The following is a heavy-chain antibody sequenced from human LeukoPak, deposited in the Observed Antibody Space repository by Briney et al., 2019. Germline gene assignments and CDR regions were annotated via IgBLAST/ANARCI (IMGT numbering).Heavy chain of an antibody. CDR1: GFTFINAW. Sequence: GGSLRLSCAASGFTFINAWMTWVRQAPGQGLEWVGHIKSKTDGGTTDYCAPVKGRFTISRDDSKNTLYLQMNSLKNEDTAVYYCTTWAAWATTRDYWGQGTLVTVSS. CDR3: TTWAAWATTRDY. D-gene: IGHD5-12*01. V-gene: IGHV3-15*01. CDR2: IKSKTDGGTT. J-gene: IGHJ4*02.